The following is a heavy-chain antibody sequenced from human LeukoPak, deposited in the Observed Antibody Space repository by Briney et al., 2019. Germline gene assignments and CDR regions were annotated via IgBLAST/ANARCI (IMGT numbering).Heavy chain of an antibody. D-gene: IGHD1-26*01. Sequence: ASQTLSLTCTVAGGSISSYYWSWIRQPPGKGLEWIVYIYYSGSTNYNPSLKSRVTISVATSKNQFFLKLSSVTAAATAVYYCARENYYGVNKWFDPWGQGTLVTVSS. CDR3: ARENYYGVNKWFDP. CDR2: IYYSGST. CDR1: GGSISSYY. J-gene: IGHJ5*02. V-gene: IGHV4-59*01.